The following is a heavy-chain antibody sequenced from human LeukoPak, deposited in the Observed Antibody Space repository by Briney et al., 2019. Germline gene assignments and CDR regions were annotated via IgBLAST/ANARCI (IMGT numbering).Heavy chain of an antibody. Sequence: GRSLRLSCAASGFTFTSYEMNWVRQAPGKGLEWVSYISSSGSTIYYADSVKGRFTISRDNAMNSLYLQMNSLRAEDTAVYYRARARPSGWRSLHLDYWGQGTLVTVSS. V-gene: IGHV3-48*03. CDR3: ARARPSGWRSLHLDY. CDR2: ISSSGSTI. J-gene: IGHJ4*02. CDR1: GFTFTSYE. D-gene: IGHD6-19*01.